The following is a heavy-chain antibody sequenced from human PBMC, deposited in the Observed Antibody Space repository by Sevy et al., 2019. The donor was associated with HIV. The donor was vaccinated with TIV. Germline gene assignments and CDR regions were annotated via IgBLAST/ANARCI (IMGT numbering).Heavy chain of an antibody. CDR1: DFDVSNNY. CDR3: ARDYSRRPGWFDP. Sequence: GGSLRLSCAGSDFDVSNNYMSWVRQAPGKGLEWVSIIYSSGTTYYADSVKGRFTISRDKSKNTVYLQMSSLRTDDTAFYHCARDYSRRPGWFDPWGQGTLVTVSS. CDR2: IYSSGTT. D-gene: IGHD6-13*01. V-gene: IGHV3-53*01. J-gene: IGHJ5*02.